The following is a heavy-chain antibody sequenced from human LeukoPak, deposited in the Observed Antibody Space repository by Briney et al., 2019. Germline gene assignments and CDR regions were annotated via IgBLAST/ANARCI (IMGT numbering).Heavy chain of an antibody. Sequence: GASVKVSCKASGYTFTSYGISWVRQAPGQGLESMGWISAYNGNTNYAQKLQGRVTMTTDTSTSTAYMELRSLRSDDTAVYYCARGSTSYDFWSGYYLSSYFDYWGQGTLVTVSS. V-gene: IGHV1-18*01. CDR3: ARGSTSYDFWSGYYLSSYFDY. D-gene: IGHD3-3*01. J-gene: IGHJ4*02. CDR1: GYTFTSYG. CDR2: ISAYNGNT.